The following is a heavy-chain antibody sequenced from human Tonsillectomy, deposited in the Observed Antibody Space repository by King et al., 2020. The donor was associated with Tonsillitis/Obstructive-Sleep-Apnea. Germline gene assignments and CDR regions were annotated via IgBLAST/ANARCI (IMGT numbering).Heavy chain of an antibody. V-gene: IGHV1-69*01. CDR1: GGTFSNYA. Sequence: QLVQSGAEVKKPGSSVKVSCKASGGTFSNYAISWVRQAPGQGLEWMGGIIPIYGTTNYAQKFQGRVTITADGSTSTAHMELSSLRSEDTAVYYCAGSGSVYWLLSNWFDPWGLGTLVTVSS. CDR2: IIPIYGTT. CDR3: AGSGSVYWLLSNWFDP. D-gene: IGHD3-22*01. J-gene: IGHJ5*02.